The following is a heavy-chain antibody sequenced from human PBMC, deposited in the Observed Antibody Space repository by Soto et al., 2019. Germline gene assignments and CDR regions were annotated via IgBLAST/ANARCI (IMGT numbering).Heavy chain of an antibody. J-gene: IGHJ6*02. D-gene: IGHD3-3*01. V-gene: IGHV2-5*02. CDR1: GFSLSTVGVG. CDR2: FYWDDNR. Sequence: KESGPTLVTPTQTLTLTCTFSGFSLSTVGVGVGWIRQPPGKALEWLALFYWDDNRRYSPSLQSRLTLTKDASKNQVVLTMTNMDPVDTATYYCVHRHYDLGKYGLDVWGQGITVTVSS. CDR3: VHRHYDLGKYGLDV.